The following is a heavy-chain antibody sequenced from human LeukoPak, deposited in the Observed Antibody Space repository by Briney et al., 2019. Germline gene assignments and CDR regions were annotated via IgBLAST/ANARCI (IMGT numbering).Heavy chain of an antibody. Sequence: GGSLRLSCAASGFTFSNYAMNWVRQAPGKGLEWVSAISGSGGSTYYADSVKGRFTISRDNSNNMLYLQVNSLRAEDTALYFCAKGGIVGTTKNAFWDYWGQGTLVTVSS. CDR3: AKGGIVGTTKNAFWDY. J-gene: IGHJ4*02. CDR2: ISGSGGST. D-gene: IGHD1-26*01. CDR1: GFTFSNYA. V-gene: IGHV3-23*01.